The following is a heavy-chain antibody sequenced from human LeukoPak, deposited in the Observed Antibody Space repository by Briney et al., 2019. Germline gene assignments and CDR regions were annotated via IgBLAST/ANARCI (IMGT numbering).Heavy chain of an antibody. D-gene: IGHD3-9*01. Sequence: GGSLRLSCAASGFTFSNAWMSWVRQAPGKGLEWVGRIKSKTDGGTTDYAAPVKGRFTISRDDSKNTLYLQMNSLKTEDTAVYYCTTDLFGHYDILTGYSPFDYWGQGTLVTVSS. CDR2: IKSKTDGGTT. J-gene: IGHJ4*02. CDR3: TTDLFGHYDILTGYSPFDY. CDR1: GFTFSNAW. V-gene: IGHV3-15*01.